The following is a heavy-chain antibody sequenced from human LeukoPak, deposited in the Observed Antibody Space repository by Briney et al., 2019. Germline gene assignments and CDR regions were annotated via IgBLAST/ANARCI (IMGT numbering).Heavy chain of an antibody. V-gene: IGHV3-30*18. D-gene: IGHD5-12*01. J-gene: IGHJ4*02. CDR3: AKAGYSGHHFDY. Sequence: GRSLRLSCAASGFTFSSYGMHWARQAPGKGLEWVAVISYDGSNKYYADSVKGRFTISRDNSKNTLYLQMNSLRAEDTAVYYCAKAGYSGHHFDYWGQGTLVTVSS. CDR1: GFTFSSYG. CDR2: ISYDGSNK.